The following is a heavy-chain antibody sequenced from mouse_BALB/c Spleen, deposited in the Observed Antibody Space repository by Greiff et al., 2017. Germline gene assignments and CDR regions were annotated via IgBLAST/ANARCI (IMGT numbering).Heavy chain of an antibody. J-gene: IGHJ3*01. V-gene: IGHV5-6-3*01. CDR3: TRGYDYEGPWFAY. CDR1: GFTFSSYG. D-gene: IGHD2-4*01. Sequence: EVKVVESGGGLVQPGGSLKLSCAASGFTFSSYGMSWVRQTPDKRLELVATINSNGGSTYYPDSVKGRFTISRDNAKNTLYLQMSSLKSEDTAMYYCTRGYDYEGPWFAYWGQGTLVTVSA. CDR2: INSNGGST.